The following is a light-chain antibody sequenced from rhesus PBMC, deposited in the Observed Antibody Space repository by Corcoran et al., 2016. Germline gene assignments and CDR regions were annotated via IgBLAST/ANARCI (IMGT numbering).Light chain of an antibody. CDR3: MQGIQLPLT. J-gene: IGKJ4*01. CDR1: QSLLHSGGKTY. CDR2: EVS. Sequence: DIVMTQTPLSLPVTPGEPASISCRSSQSLLHSGGKTYLYWYLQKPGQSPQPLIHEVSHRASGVPDRFSGSGSGNDFSMKMSRVEAGDVGVYYCMQGIQLPLTFGGGTKVEIK. V-gene: IGKV2S20*01.